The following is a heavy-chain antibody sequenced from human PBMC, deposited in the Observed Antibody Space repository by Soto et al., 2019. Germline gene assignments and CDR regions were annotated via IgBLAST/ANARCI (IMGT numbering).Heavy chain of an antibody. J-gene: IGHJ6*03. CDR3: AKAPTFGVVIPSYYMDV. Sequence: EVQLLESGGGLVQPGGSLRLSCAASGFTFSSYAMSWVRQAPGKGLEWVSAISGSGGSTYYADSVKGRFTISRDNSKNTLYLQMNSLRAEDTAVYYCAKAPTFGVVIPSYYMDVWGKGTTVTVSS. D-gene: IGHD3-3*01. V-gene: IGHV3-23*01. CDR2: ISGSGGST. CDR1: GFTFSSYA.